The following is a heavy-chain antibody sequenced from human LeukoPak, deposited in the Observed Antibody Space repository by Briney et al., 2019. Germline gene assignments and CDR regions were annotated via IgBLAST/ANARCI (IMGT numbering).Heavy chain of an antibody. D-gene: IGHD3-22*01. CDR2: IYYSGST. CDR3: ARLPSYDSSGYYFYFDY. CDR1: GGSISSYY. V-gene: IGHV4-59*08. Sequence: SETLSLICTVSGGSISSYYWSWIRQPPGKGLEWIGYIYYSGSTNYNPSLKSRVTISVDTSKNQFSLKLSSVTAADTAVYYCARLPSYDSSGYYFYFDYWGQGTLVTVSS. J-gene: IGHJ4*02.